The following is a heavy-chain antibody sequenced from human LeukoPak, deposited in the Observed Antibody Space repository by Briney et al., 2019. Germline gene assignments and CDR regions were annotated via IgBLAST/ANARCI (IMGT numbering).Heavy chain of an antibody. CDR2: ISVYNGNT. CDR3: ARGRFDAFDI. V-gene: IGHV1-18*01. CDR1: GYTFTSYG. D-gene: IGHD3-10*01. J-gene: IGHJ3*02. Sequence: ASVTVSCKATGYTFTSYGISWVRQAPGQGLEWMGWISVYNGNTNYAQKLQGRVTMTTDTSTSTAYMELRSLRSDDPAVYYCARGRFDAFDIWGQGTMVTVSS.